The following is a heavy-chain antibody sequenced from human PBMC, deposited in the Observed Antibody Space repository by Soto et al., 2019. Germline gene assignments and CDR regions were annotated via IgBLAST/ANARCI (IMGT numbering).Heavy chain of an antibody. CDR1: GFTFSSYS. V-gene: IGHV3-48*04. CDR3: ARDRDWAFDY. D-gene: IGHD3-9*01. CDR2: IFASSTTI. J-gene: IGHJ4*02. Sequence: GGSLRLSCVACGFTFSSYSMVWVRQAPGKGLEWVSYIFASSTTIYYADSVKGRFTVSRDNTQNSLFLLMNSLRAEDTAVYYCARDRDWAFDYWGQGTLVTVPS.